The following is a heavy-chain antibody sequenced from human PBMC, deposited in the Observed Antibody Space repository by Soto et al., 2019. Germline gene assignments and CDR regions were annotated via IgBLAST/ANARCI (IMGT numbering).Heavy chain of an antibody. J-gene: IGHJ4*02. CDR3: AKDVSSSGLLFDDY. CDR1: GFTFTSSA. V-gene: IGHV1-58*01. Sequence: GASVKVSCKASGFTFTSSAVQWVRQARGQRLEWIGWIVVGSGNTNYAQKFQERVTITRDMSTSTAYMELNSLRAEDTAVYYCAKDVSSSGLLFDDYWGQGTLVTVSS. CDR2: IVVGSGNT. D-gene: IGHD6-13*01.